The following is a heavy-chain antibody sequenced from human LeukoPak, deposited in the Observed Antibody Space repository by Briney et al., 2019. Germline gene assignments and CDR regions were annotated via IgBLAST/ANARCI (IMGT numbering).Heavy chain of an antibody. CDR3: ARGQSRYNWNRTGRSYSYYMDV. V-gene: IGHV4-34*01. Sequence: SETLSLTCAVYGGSFSGYSWSWIRQPPGKGLEWIGEIILGGSTNYNPSLKSRVTISVDTSKNQFSLKLSSVTAADTAVYYCARGQSRYNWNRTGRSYSYYMDVWDKGTTVTVSS. CDR2: IILGGST. D-gene: IGHD1-20*01. J-gene: IGHJ6*03. CDR1: GGSFSGYS.